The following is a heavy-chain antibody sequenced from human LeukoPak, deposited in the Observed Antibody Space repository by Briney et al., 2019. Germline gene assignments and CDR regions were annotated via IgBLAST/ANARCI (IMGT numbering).Heavy chain of an antibody. CDR3: ARLYEVTGILYYNIAGAFDI. Sequence: GGSLRLSCAASGFTFSSYSMHWVRQAPGKGLEWVAVISYDGSNEYYAGSVKGRFTISRDNSKNTVYLQMNSLRAEDTAVYYCARLYEVTGILYYNIAGAFDIWGQGTMVTVSS. D-gene: IGHD2-8*01. J-gene: IGHJ3*02. V-gene: IGHV3-30-3*01. CDR1: GFTFSSYS. CDR2: ISYDGSNE.